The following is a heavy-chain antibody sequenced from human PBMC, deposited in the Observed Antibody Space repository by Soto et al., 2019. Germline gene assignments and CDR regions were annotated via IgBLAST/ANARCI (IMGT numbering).Heavy chain of an antibody. Sequence: EVQLVESGGGLIQTGGSLRLSCAASGFTVRSNYMSWVRQAPGKGLEWVSVIYSGGSTYYADSVKGRFTISRDNSKNTLYLQMNSLRAEDTAVYYCARDRVESGYPEYFQHWGQGTLVTVSS. J-gene: IGHJ1*01. V-gene: IGHV3-53*01. CDR3: ARDRVESGYPEYFQH. CDR2: IYSGGST. D-gene: IGHD3-22*01. CDR1: GFTVRSNY.